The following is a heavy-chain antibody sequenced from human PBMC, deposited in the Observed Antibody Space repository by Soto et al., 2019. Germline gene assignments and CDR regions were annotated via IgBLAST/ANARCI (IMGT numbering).Heavy chain of an antibody. J-gene: IGHJ4*02. CDR2: ISAYNGNT. CDR3: ATANSPRPTPRKYSSSAPDY. Sequence: QVQLVQSGAEVKKPGASVKVSCKASGYTFTSYGISWVRQAPGQGLEWMGWISAYNGNTNYAQKLQGRVTMTTDTSXITXYXVLRSLRSDDTAVYYCATANSPRPTPRKYSSSAPDYWGQGTLVTVSS. V-gene: IGHV1-18*01. CDR1: GYTFTSYG. D-gene: IGHD6-13*01.